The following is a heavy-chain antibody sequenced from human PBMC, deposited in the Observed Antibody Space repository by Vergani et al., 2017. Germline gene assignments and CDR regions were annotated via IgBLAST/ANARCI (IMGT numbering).Heavy chain of an antibody. V-gene: IGHV1-69*09. D-gene: IGHD6-19*01. CDR2: IIPILGIA. CDR1: GGTFSSYA. J-gene: IGHJ4*02. CDR3: ASETVFGSGLYVRPESDYFDY. Sequence: QVQLVQSGAEVKKPGASVKVSCKASGGTFSSYAISWVRQAPGQGLEWMGRIIPILGIANYAQKFQGRVTITADKSTTTAYMELSSLRSEDTAVYYCASETVFGSGLYVRPESDYFDYWGQGTLVTVSS.